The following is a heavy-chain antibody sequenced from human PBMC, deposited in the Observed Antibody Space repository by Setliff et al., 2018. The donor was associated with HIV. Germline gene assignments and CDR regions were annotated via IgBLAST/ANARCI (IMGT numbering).Heavy chain of an antibody. Sequence: SETLSLTCAVYGTSLNTYYWTWIRYTPGRGLQWIGQIDHSGSTNYNPSLKSRVTISVDKSSNQFSLKMTYVAAADTAVYYCAIGEDWRYWGQGTLVTVSS. CDR1: GTSLNTYY. CDR2: IDHSGST. J-gene: IGHJ4*02. D-gene: IGHD1-1*01. CDR3: AIGEDWRY. V-gene: IGHV4-34*01.